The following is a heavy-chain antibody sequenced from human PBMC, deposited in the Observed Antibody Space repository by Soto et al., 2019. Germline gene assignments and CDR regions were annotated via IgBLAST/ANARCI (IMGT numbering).Heavy chain of an antibody. V-gene: IGHV3-30*03. Sequence: GGSLRLSCAASGFTFSSYGMHWVRQAPGKGLEWVAVISYDGSNKYYADSVKGQFTISRDNSKNTLYLQMNSLRAEDTAVYYCATSVKDAFDIWGQGTMVTVSS. CDR2: ISYDGSNK. CDR3: ATSVKDAFDI. D-gene: IGHD3-10*01. CDR1: GFTFSSYG. J-gene: IGHJ3*02.